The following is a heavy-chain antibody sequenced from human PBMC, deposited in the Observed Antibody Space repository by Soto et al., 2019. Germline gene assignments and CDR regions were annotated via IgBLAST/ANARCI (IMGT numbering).Heavy chain of an antibody. Sequence: SETLSLTCAVYGGSFSGYYWTWIRQPPGTGLEWIGEINHSGSTNYNPSLKSRVTISVDTSKNQFSLKLSSVTAADTAVFYCGRLIHCKTTSCYFDYWGQGTLVTVSS. CDR2: INHSGST. J-gene: IGHJ4*02. CDR3: GRLIHCKTTSCYFDY. CDR1: GGSFSGYY. V-gene: IGHV4-34*01. D-gene: IGHD2-2*01.